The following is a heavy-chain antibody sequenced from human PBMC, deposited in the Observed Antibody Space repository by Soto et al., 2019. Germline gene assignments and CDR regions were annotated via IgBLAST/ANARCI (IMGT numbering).Heavy chain of an antibody. D-gene: IGHD2-21*01. J-gene: IGHJ5*02. CDR2: ITGSGSSI. CDR1: GFSFNKYA. V-gene: IGHV3-23*01. CDR3: TKDDASRDGMCIVFA. Sequence: GGSLRLSCVASGFSFNKYAMIWVRQAPGKGQEWVSGITGSGSSIQYTASVKGRFTISRDNSKNTVYLQMDYLRAEDTAMYYCTKDDASRDGMCIVFAWGQ.